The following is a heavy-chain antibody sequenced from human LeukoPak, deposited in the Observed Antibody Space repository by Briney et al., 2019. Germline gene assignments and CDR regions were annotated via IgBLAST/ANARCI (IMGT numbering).Heavy chain of an antibody. CDR1: DFSFRTYW. CDR3: ARGSGLEFGESQGGY. V-gene: IGHV3-74*01. J-gene: IGHJ4*02. CDR2: ISSDGSLT. D-gene: IGHD3-10*01. Sequence: GGSLRLSCAASDFSFRTYWMHWVRQAPGKGLMWVSRISSDGSLTKYADSVKGRFTISRDNAKNTVYLQMNSLRAEDTAVYYCARGSGLEFGESQGGYWGQGTLVTVSS.